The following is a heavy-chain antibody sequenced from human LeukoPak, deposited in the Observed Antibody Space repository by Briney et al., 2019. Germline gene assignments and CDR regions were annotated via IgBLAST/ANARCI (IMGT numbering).Heavy chain of an antibody. D-gene: IGHD6-13*01. CDR2: INHSGST. V-gene: IGHV4-34*01. CDR1: GGSFSGYY. J-gene: IGHJ4*02. CDR3: ARGRIAAAGKAGYYFDY. Sequence: TSETLSLTCAVYGGSFSGYYWSWIRQPPGKGLEWIGEINHSGSTNYNPSLKSRVTISVDTSKNQFSLKLSSMTAADTAVYYCARGRIAAAGKAGYYFDYWGQGTLVTVSS.